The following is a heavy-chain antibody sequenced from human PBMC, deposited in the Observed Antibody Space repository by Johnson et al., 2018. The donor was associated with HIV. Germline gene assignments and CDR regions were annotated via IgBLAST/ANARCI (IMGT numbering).Heavy chain of an antibody. D-gene: IGHD2-8*02. Sequence: MLLVESGGGVVRPGGSLRLSCAASGFTFDDYGMSWVRQAPGKGLEWVSGINWNGGSTGYADSVKGRFTISRDNAKNSLYLQMNSLRAEDTAVYYCARGPSQLYWPDVAFDIWGQGTTVTVSS. CDR1: GFTFDDYG. J-gene: IGHJ3*02. CDR3: ARGPSQLYWPDVAFDI. V-gene: IGHV3-20*04. CDR2: INWNGGST.